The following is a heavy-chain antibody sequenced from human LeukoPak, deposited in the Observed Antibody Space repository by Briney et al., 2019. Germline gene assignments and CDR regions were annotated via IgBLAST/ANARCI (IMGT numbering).Heavy chain of an antibody. D-gene: IGHD2-2*01. Sequence: PGGSLRLSCAASGFTFSNYGMSWVRQAPGKGLEWVSTISASTDNTYYADSVKGRFTISRDNSKNTLYLQMNSLRAEDTAVYYCAKGYWDYCSSTSCPYYFDYWGQGTLVTVSS. CDR2: ISASTDNT. J-gene: IGHJ4*02. V-gene: IGHV3-23*01. CDR3: AKGYWDYCSSTSCPYYFDY. CDR1: GFTFSNYG.